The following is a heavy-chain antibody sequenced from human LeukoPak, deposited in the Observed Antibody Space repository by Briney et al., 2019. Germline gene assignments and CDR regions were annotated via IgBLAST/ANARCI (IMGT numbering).Heavy chain of an antibody. Sequence: SETLSLTCTVSGGSISSSSYYWGWIRQPPGKGLEWIGSIYYSGSPYYNPSLKSRVTISVDTSKNQFSLKLSSVTAADTAVYYCARFRMGGVVVTATPHPSRDGYNPGYWGQGTLVTVSS. V-gene: IGHV4-39*01. CDR3: ARFRMGGVVVTATPHPSRDGYNPGY. CDR1: GGSISSSSYY. D-gene: IGHD2-21*02. CDR2: IYYSGSP. J-gene: IGHJ4*02.